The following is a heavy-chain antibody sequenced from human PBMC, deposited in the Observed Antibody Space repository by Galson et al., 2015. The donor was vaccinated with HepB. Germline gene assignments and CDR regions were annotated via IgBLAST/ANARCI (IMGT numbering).Heavy chain of an antibody. D-gene: IGHD1-1*01. J-gene: IGHJ4*02. V-gene: IGHV3-23*01. CDR3: AKLAAGGTDY. CDR1: GFTFSSYG. Sequence: SLRLSCAASGFTFSSYGMSWVRQAPGKGLEWVSSISISGGSTYYADSVKGRFTIFRDNSKNTLYLQMNSLRAEDTALYYCAKLAAGGTDYWGQGTQVTVSS. CDR2: ISISGGST.